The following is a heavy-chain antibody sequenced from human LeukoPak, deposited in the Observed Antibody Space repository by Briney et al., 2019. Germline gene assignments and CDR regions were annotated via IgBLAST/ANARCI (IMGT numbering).Heavy chain of an antibody. J-gene: IGHJ5*02. CDR2: INHSGST. CDR1: GGSFSGYY. V-gene: IGHV4-34*01. CDR3: ARRRPSFNPGGVWFDP. Sequence: SETLSLTCAVYGGSFSGYYWSWIRQPPGKGLEWIGEINHSGSTNYNPSLKSRVTISVDTSKNQSSLKLSSVTAADTAVYYCARRRPSFNPGGVWFDPWGQGTLVTVSS. D-gene: IGHD2-8*02.